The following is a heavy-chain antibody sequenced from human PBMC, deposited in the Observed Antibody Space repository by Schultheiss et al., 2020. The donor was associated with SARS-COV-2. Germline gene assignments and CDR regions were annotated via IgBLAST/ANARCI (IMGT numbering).Heavy chain of an antibody. J-gene: IGHJ4*02. Sequence: GESLKISCAASGFTFSNAWMSWVRQAPGKGLEWLSYISETSHLIYYADSVKGRLTVSRDNSKNTLYLQMSSLRVEDTAVYYCARDRRFDYWGQGTLVTVSS. CDR1: GFTFSNAW. V-gene: IGHV3-48*01. CDR3: ARDRRFDY. CDR2: ISETSHLI.